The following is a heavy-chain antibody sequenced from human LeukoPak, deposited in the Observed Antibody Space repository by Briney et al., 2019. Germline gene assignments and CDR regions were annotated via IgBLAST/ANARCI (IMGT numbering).Heavy chain of an antibody. D-gene: IGHD6-19*01. CDR1: GGTFGSYV. Sequence: SVKVSCKASGGTFGSYVINWVRQAPGQGLEWMGGIIPIFGTANYAQKFQGRVTITADKSTSTAYMELSSLRSEDTAVYYCAMGVGAPEDLAVAADFDYWGQGTLVTVSS. V-gene: IGHV1-69*06. CDR2: IIPIFGTA. J-gene: IGHJ4*02. CDR3: AMGVGAPEDLAVAADFDY.